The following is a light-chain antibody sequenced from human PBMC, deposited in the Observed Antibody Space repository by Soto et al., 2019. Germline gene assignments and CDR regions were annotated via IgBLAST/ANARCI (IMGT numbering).Light chain of an antibody. CDR1: SSDVGRYNL. CDR2: EGT. CDR3: CSYAGSSTSV. Sequence: QSVLTQPASVSGSPGQSITISCTGTSSDVGRYNLVSWYQQHPGKAPKLMIYEGTKRPSGVSNRFSGSKSGNTASLTISGLQAEDEADYYCCSYAGSSTSVFGTGTKLTVL. J-gene: IGLJ1*01. V-gene: IGLV2-23*01.